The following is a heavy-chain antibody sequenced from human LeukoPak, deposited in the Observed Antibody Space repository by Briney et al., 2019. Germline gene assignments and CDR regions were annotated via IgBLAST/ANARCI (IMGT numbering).Heavy chain of an antibody. CDR1: GFTFSTYV. CDR3: VRGTGY. CDR2: ISSNGDNT. V-gene: IGHV3-64D*06. Sequence: GGSLRLSCSVSGFTFSTYVMQWVRQAPGKGLEYVSAISSNGDNTYYADSVTGRFTISRDNSKNTLYLQMSSLRADDTAVYYCVRGTGYWGQGTLVTVSS. J-gene: IGHJ4*02.